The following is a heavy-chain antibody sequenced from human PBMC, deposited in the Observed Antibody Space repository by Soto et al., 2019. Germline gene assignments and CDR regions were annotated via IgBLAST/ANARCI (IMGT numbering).Heavy chain of an antibody. CDR3: ARVLDPSSPYYYGMDV. V-gene: IGHV1-46*01. CDR1: GYTFTSYY. CDR2: INPSGGST. J-gene: IGHJ6*02. D-gene: IGHD3-3*01. Sequence: GASVKVSCKASGYTFTSYYMHWVRQAPGQGLEWMGIINPSGGSTSYARKFQGRVTMTRDTSTSTVYMELSSLRSEDTAVYYCARVLDPSSPYYYGMDVWGQGTTVTGSS.